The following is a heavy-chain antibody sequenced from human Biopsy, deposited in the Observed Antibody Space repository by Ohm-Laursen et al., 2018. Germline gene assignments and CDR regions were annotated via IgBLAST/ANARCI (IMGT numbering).Heavy chain of an antibody. J-gene: IGHJ4*02. D-gene: IGHD3-10*01. CDR1: GFTFGDYY. CDR2: ISGSGTTI. V-gene: IGHV3-11*01. CDR3: ARDGAGSYHDY. Sequence: SLRLSCTASGFTFGDYYTSWIRQAPGKGLEWLSYISGSGTTIFYADSVKGRFTVSRDNAKNSLYLQMNSLTVEDTAVYYCARDGAGSYHDYWGQGTLVTVSS.